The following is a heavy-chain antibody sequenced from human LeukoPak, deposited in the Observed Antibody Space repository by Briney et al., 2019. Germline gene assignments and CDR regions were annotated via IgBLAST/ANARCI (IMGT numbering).Heavy chain of an antibody. J-gene: IGHJ3*02. CDR2: IYYSGST. CDR1: GGSISSYY. CDR3: ARLAIAHDAFDI. V-gene: IGHV4-59*08. Sequence: SETLSLTCTVSGGSISSYYWSWIRQPPGKGLEWIGYIYYSGSTNYNPSLKSRVTISVDTSKNQFSLKLSSVTAADTAVYYCARLAIAHDAFDIWGQGTMVTVSS. D-gene: IGHD2-21*01.